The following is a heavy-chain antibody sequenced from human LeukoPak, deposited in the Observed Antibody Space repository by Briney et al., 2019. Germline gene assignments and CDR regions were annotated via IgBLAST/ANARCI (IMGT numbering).Heavy chain of an antibody. CDR1: GGSFSGYY. Sequence: SETLSLTCAVYGGSFSGYYWSWIRQPPGKGLEWIGEINHSGSTNYHPSLKSRVTISVDTSKNQFSLKLSSVTAADTAVYYCARESRHDAFDIWGQGTMVTVSS. V-gene: IGHV4-34*01. J-gene: IGHJ3*02. CDR2: INHSGST. CDR3: ARESRHDAFDI.